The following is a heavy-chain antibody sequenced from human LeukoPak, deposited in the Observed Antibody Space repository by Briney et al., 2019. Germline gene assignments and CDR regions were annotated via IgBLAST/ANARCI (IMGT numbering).Heavy chain of an antibody. D-gene: IGHD1-26*01. J-gene: IGHJ3*02. Sequence: TLSLTCTVSGGSISSGSYYWSWIRQPAGKGLEWIGRIYTSGSTNYNPSLKSRVTISVDTSKNQFSLKLSSVTAADTAVYYCARVSLVGATAYNAFDIWGQGTMVTVSS. CDR3: ARVSLVGATAYNAFDI. CDR1: GGSISSGSYY. V-gene: IGHV4-61*02. CDR2: IYTSGST.